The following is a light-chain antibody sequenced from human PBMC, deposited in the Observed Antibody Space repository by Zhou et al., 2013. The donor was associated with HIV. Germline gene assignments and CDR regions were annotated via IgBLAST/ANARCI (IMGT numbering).Light chain of an antibody. CDR3: QQYNRWPPLT. CDR1: QGISNY. CDR2: GAS. J-gene: IGKJ4*01. Sequence: DIQMTQSPSSLSASVGDRVTITCRASQGISNYLAWYQQTPGKVPKLLIYGASTLHPGVTSRFSGSGSGTEFTLSIANLQSEDVAVYYCQQYNRWPPLTFGGGTQVEIK. V-gene: IGKV1-27*01.